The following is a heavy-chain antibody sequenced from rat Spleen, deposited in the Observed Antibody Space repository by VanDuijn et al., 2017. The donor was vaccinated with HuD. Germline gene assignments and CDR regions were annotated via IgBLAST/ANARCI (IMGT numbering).Heavy chain of an antibody. D-gene: IGHD1-11*01. V-gene: IGHV5S10*01. CDR3: AIQTTEGIHYFDY. CDR2: IIYDGTRT. Sequence: EVQLVESDGGLVQPGRSLKLSCAASGFTFNDYNMAWVRQAPKKGLEWVATIIYDGTRTFYRDSVKGRFTISRDNAKSTLYLQMDSLTSEDTATYYCAIQTTEGIHYFDYWGQGVMVTVSS. CDR1: GFTFNDYN. J-gene: IGHJ2*01.